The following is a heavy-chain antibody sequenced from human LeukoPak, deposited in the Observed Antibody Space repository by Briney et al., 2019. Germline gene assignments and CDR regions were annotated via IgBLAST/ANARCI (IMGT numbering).Heavy chain of an antibody. J-gene: IGHJ4*02. CDR3: AREDDFWSGTVDY. Sequence: ASVKVSCKASGYTFTSYDINWVLQATGQGLEWMGWMNPNSGNTGYAQKFQGRVTMTRNTSISTAYMELSSLRSEDTAVYYCAREDDFWSGTVDYWGQGTLVTVSS. D-gene: IGHD3-3*01. CDR2: MNPNSGNT. CDR1: GYTFTSYD. V-gene: IGHV1-8*01.